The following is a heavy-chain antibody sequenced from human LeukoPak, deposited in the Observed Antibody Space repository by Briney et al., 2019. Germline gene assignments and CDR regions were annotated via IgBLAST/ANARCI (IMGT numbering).Heavy chain of an antibody. J-gene: IGHJ5*02. CDR1: GYTFTSYY. Sequence: ASVKVSCKASGYTFTSYYIHWVRQAPGQGLEWMGIINPSGGRTIYAPKFQGRVTMTRDMSTSTVYMELRSLRSDDTAVYYCTRRANGRRYNWFDTWGQGTLVTVSS. V-gene: IGHV1-46*01. CDR2: INPSGGRT. CDR3: TRRANGRRYNWFDT. D-gene: IGHD2-8*01.